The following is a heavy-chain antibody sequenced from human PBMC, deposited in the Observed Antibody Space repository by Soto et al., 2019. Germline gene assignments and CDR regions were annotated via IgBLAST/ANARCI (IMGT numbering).Heavy chain of an antibody. CDR3: ERALKAYGSLYY. CDR2: MNPNSGNT. J-gene: IGHJ4*02. CDR1: GYTFTSYD. D-gene: IGHD3-10*01. Sequence: QVQLVQSGAEVKKPGASVKVSCKASGYTFTSYDINWVRQATGQGLEWMGWMNPNSGNTGYAQKFQGRVTMTRNTTISTAYMELSSLRSEDTAVYYCERALKAYGSLYYWGQGTLVTVSS. V-gene: IGHV1-8*01.